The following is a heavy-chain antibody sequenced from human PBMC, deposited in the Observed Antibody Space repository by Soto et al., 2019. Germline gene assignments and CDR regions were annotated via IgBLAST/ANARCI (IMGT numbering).Heavy chain of an antibody. CDR2: INAGNGNT. Sequence: GASVKVSCKASGYTFTSYAMHWVRQAPGQRLEWMGWINAGNGNTKYSQKFQGRVTMTRDTSASTAYMELRSLRSEDTAVYYCARAESNYAGGYSYYYMDVWGKGTMVTVSS. V-gene: IGHV1-3*01. CDR1: GYTFTSYA. D-gene: IGHD1-26*01. J-gene: IGHJ6*03. CDR3: ARAESNYAGGYSYYYMDV.